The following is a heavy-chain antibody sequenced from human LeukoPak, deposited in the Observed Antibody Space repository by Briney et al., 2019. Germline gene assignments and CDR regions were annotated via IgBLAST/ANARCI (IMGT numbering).Heavy chain of an antibody. CDR1: GFTFSSYS. D-gene: IGHD5-18*01. V-gene: IGHV3-21*01. J-gene: IGHJ4*02. CDR2: ISSSSSYI. Sequence: GGSLRLSCAASGFTFSSYSMNWVRPAPGKGLEWVSSISSSSSYIYYADSVKGRFTISRDNAKNSLYLQMNSLRAEDTAVYYCARDRGYSYGHDYWGQGTLVTVSS. CDR3: ARDRGYSYGHDY.